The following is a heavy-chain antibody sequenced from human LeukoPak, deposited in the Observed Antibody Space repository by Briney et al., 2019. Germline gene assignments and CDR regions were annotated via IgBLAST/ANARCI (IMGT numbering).Heavy chain of an antibody. J-gene: IGHJ4*02. CDR2: IYTSGST. CDR3: AIETYYYDSSGYLSYPSYGFDY. V-gene: IGHV4-4*07. D-gene: IGHD3-22*01. CDR1: GGSISSYY. Sequence: SETLSLTRTVSGGSISSYYWSWIRQPAGKGLEWIGRIYTSGSTNYNPSLKSRVTMSVDTSKNQFSLKLSSVTATDTAVYYCAIETYYYDSSGYLSYPSYGFDYWGQGTLVTVSS.